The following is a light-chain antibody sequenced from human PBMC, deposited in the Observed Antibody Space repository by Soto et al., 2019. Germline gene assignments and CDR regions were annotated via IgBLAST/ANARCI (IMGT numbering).Light chain of an antibody. V-gene: IGKV3-20*01. CDR2: ATS. CDR1: QGVSSSD. CDR3: QQYGSSPWT. Sequence: EIVLTQSPGTLSLSPGERATLSCRASQGVSSSDVAWYQQKPGQAPRLLIYATSSRATGVPDRFSGSGSGTDFTLTISRLEPEDFAVYHCQQYGSSPWTFGQGTKVEIK. J-gene: IGKJ1*01.